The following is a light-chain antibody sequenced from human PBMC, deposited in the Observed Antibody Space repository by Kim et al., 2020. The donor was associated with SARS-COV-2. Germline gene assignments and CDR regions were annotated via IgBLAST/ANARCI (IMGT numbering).Light chain of an antibody. Sequence: ALCQTVRTTCQGASLRSYYASWYQQKPGQAPVLVIYGKNNRPSGIPDRFSGSSSGNTASLTITGAQAEDEADYYCNSRDSSGNHVVFGGGTQLTVL. CDR1: SLRSYY. J-gene: IGLJ2*01. CDR2: GKN. CDR3: NSRDSSGNHVV. V-gene: IGLV3-19*01.